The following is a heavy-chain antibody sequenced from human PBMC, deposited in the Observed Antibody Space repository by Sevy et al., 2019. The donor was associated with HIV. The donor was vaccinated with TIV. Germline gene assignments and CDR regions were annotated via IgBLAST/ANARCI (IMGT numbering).Heavy chain of an antibody. J-gene: IGHJ4*02. V-gene: IGHV3-23*01. CDR1: GFIFSSYV. Sequence: GESLKISCAASGFIFSSYVMTWVRQAPGKGREWVSTISGSGGSTYYADSVKGRFTIPRDNSRKMLDLQMNSLRAEDTAVYYCEAIATAGRDYWGQGTLVTVSS. CDR3: EAIATAGRDY. D-gene: IGHD6-13*01. CDR2: ISGSGGST.